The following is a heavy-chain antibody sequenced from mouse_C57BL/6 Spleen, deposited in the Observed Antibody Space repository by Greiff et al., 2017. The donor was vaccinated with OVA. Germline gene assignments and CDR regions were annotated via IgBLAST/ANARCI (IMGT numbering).Heavy chain of an antibody. CDR2: ISYDGSN. J-gene: IGHJ1*03. V-gene: IGHV3-6*01. D-gene: IGHD2-4*01. CDR1: GYYITSGYY. Sequence: EVKLMESGPGLVKPSQSLSLTCSVTGYYITSGYYWYWIRQFPGNKLEWMGYISYDGSNNYNPSLNTRLSITRDTSKNQFFLKLNSVTTEDTATYYCARSDDYGDWYFDVWGTGTTVTVSS. CDR3: ARSDDYGDWYFDV.